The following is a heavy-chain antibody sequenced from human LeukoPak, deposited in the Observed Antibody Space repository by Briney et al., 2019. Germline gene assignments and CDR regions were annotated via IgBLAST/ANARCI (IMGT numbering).Heavy chain of an antibody. D-gene: IGHD1-26*01. V-gene: IGHV3-30*18. J-gene: IGHJ4*02. CDR1: GFPFSTFG. CDR2: IAYDGSVK. CDR3: AKDRTVVGATSFDY. Sequence: GGSLRLSCAASGFPFSTFGMHWVRQAPGKGLEWAAAIAYDGSVKYYPDSLKGRLTISKDNSKNTLYLQMNSLRTEDTAVYSCAKDRTVVGATSFDYWGLGTLVTVSS.